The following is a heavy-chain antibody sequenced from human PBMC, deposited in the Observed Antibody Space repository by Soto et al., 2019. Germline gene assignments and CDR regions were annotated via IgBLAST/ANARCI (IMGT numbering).Heavy chain of an antibody. D-gene: IGHD3-3*01. J-gene: IGHJ4*02. CDR3: AKGVFGGRYDFDH. CDR2: ISWNSGSI. CDR1: GFTFDDYA. V-gene: IGHV3-9*01. Sequence: EVQLVESWGGLVQPGRSLRLSCAASGFTFDDYAMHWVLQAPGKGLEWVSGISWNSGSIGYADSVKGRFTISRDNAKNSLYLQMNSLRAEDTALYYCAKGVFGGRYDFDHWGPGTLVTVSS.